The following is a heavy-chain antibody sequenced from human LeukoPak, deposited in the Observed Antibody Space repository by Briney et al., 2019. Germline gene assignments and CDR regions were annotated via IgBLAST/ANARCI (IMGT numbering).Heavy chain of an antibody. D-gene: IGHD1-1*01. CDR2: INAKSGAT. CDR1: EDTFTGYY. CDR3: ATEPPIPHDWKYFGFDP. V-gene: IGHV1-2*02. J-gene: IGHJ5*02. Sequence: ASVKVSCKTPEDTFTGYYVHWVRQAPGQGLEWMGWINAKSGATNYAQRFQGRVTMTRDTSTNTVYMGLSSLISDDTAVYYCATEPPIPHDWKYFGFDPWGQGTLVTVSS.